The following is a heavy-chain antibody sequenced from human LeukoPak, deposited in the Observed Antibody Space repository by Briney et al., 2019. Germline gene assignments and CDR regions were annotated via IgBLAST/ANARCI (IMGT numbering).Heavy chain of an antibody. CDR3: ARVFFHIVVVVAATPGWFDP. D-gene: IGHD2-15*01. CDR1: GGSISSSSYY. V-gene: IGHV4-61*05. J-gene: IGHJ5*02. Sequence: PSETLSLTCAVYGGSISSSSYYWSWIRQPPGKGLEWIGCIYYSGSTNYNPSFKSRVTISVDKSKNQFSLKLSSVTAADTAVYYCARVFFHIVVVVAATPGWFDPWGQGTLVTVSS. CDR2: IYYSGST.